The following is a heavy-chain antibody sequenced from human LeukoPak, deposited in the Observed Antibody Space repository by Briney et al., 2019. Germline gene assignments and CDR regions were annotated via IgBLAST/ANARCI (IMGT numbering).Heavy chain of an antibody. CDR3: ARDHFNYYASGAKGYMDV. J-gene: IGHJ6*03. CDR1: GGSISTSNYY. V-gene: IGHV4-39*07. CDR2: IFYSGST. Sequence: SETLSLTCTVSGGSISTSNYYWGWIRQPPGKGLEWIGNIFYSGSTYYNPSLRSRVTISVDTSKNQFSLNLRSVTAADTAVYSCARDHFNYYASGAKGYMDVWGKGTTVTVSS. D-gene: IGHD3-10*01.